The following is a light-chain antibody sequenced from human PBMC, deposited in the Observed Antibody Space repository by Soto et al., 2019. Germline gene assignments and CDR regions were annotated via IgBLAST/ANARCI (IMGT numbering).Light chain of an antibody. V-gene: IGKV1-33*01. CDR2: DAS. J-gene: IGKJ2*01. CDR3: QHYDDLPRVN. CDR1: QDINNY. Sequence: DIQMTQSPSSLSASVGDRVTITCQASQDINNYLHWYQQKPGRAPKLLIYDASNLETGVPSRFSGSGSGTDFTFTISGLQTEDIATYYCQHYDDLPRVNFGQGTKLEIK.